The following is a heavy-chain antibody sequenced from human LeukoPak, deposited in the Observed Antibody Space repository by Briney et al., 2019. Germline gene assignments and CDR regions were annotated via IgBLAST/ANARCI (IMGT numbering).Heavy chain of an antibody. CDR2: IYYSGST. Sequence: PSETLSLTCTVSGGSISSGGYYWSWIRQHPGKGLEWIGYIYYSGSTYYNPSLKSRVTISVDTSKNQFSLKLSSVTAADTAVYYCARGIAAAHDYYYYMDVWGKGTTVTVSS. D-gene: IGHD6-13*01. CDR1: GGSISSGGYY. J-gene: IGHJ6*03. V-gene: IGHV4-31*03. CDR3: ARGIAAAHDYYYYMDV.